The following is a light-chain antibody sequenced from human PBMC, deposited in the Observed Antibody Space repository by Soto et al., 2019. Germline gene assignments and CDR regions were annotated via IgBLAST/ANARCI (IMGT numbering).Light chain of an antibody. CDR1: QSVSSY. Sequence: EIAGTQSPASLSLSPAYRETISCPASQSVSSYLGWYQQKPGQTPRLLIYDASNRATGIPARVSGSGSGTDVTLTISTLEPEDFAVYYCQQRSSWPLTFGGGTK. CDR2: DAS. J-gene: IGKJ4*01. V-gene: IGKV3-11*01. CDR3: QQRSSWPLT.